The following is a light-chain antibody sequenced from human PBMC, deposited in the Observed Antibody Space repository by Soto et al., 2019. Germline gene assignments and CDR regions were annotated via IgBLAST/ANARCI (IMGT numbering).Light chain of an antibody. Sequence: EIVLTQSPGTLSLSPGERGSLSCRASQSVTSSYLAWYQQKLGQAPRLLIYGASRRATGIPDRFSGSGSGTVFTLTISGLETEDFAVYYCQHYVGSPPYTFGQRTKLEIK. J-gene: IGKJ2*01. CDR2: GAS. V-gene: IGKV3-20*01. CDR1: QSVTSSY. CDR3: QHYVGSPPYT.